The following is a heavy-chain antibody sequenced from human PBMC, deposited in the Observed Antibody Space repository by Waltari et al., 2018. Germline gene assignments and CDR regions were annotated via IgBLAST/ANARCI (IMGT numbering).Heavy chain of an antibody. CDR3: ARHPAMTIMLWYFDL. CDR2: IYYTGST. Sequence: QVQLQESGPGLVKPSETLSLTCTVSSGSINTGGYYWSWIRQHPGKGLEWIGYIYYTGSTYYNPSLKSRVTISMDTSMKQFSPRLSSVTAADTAVYYCARHPAMTIMLWYFDLWGRGTLVTVSS. V-gene: IGHV4-31*03. J-gene: IGHJ2*01. D-gene: IGHD2-8*01. CDR1: SGSINTGGYY.